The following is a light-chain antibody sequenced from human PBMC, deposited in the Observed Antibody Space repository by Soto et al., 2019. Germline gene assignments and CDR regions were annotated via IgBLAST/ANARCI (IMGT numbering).Light chain of an antibody. CDR1: SSDVGGYNY. V-gene: IGLV2-14*01. CDR2: DVS. J-gene: IGLJ2*01. CDR3: SSYTSSSNVV. Sequence: QSVLTQPASVSGSPGQSITISCTGTSSDVGGYNYVSWYQQHPGKAPKLMIYDVSNRPSGVSNLSSGSKSGNTASLTISGLQAEDEADYYCSSYTSSSNVVFGGGTKVTVL.